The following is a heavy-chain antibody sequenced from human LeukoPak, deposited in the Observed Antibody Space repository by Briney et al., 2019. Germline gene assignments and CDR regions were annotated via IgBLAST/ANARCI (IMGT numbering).Heavy chain of an antibody. Sequence: PGGSLRLSCAASGFTFSDYYMSWIRQAPGKGLEWVSYISSSSSYTNYADSVKGRFTISRDNAKNSLYLQMNSLRAEDTAVYYCARDRYYDSSGYYYFLLPYFDYWGQGILVTVSS. CDR3: ARDRYYDSSGYYYFLLPYFDY. CDR1: GFTFSDYY. V-gene: IGHV3-11*06. D-gene: IGHD3-22*01. CDR2: ISSSSSYT. J-gene: IGHJ4*02.